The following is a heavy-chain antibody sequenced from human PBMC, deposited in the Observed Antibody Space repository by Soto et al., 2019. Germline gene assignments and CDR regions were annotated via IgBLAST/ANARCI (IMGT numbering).Heavy chain of an antibody. V-gene: IGHV3-48*02. J-gene: IGHJ3*02. CDR1: GFTFSSYS. CDR2: ISSSSSTI. Sequence: GGSLRLSCAASGFTFSSYSMNWVRQAPGKGLEWVSYISSSSSTIYYADSVKGRFTISRDNAKNSLYLQMNSLRDEDTAVYYCARDRLTGPPAAFDIWGQGTMVTVSS. CDR3: ARDRLTGPPAAFDI. D-gene: IGHD1-20*01.